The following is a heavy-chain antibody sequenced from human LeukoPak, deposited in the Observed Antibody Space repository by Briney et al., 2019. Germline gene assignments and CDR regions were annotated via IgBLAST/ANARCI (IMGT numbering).Heavy chain of an antibody. CDR1: GDTVSTNSAT. CDR2: TYYRSKWYN. J-gene: IGHJ4*02. CDR3: ARGNPRYFDY. Sequence: SQTLSLTCAISGDTVSTNSATWNWIRQSPSRGLEWLGRTYYRSKWYNDSPVSVKSRIIINPDTSKNQFSLQLNSVTPEDTAVYYCARGNPRYFDYWGQGTLVTVSS. V-gene: IGHV6-1*01.